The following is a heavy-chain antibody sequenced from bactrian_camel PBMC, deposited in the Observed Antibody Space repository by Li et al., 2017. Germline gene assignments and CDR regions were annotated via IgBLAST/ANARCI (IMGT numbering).Heavy chain of an antibody. CDR2: VLRDGGVT. V-gene: IGHV3S6*01. CDR1: EDTYGDAC. CDR3: AAEYGGSWSFGY. J-gene: IGHJ6*01. Sequence: HVQLVESGGGSVQAGGSLTLSCVISEDTYGDACMSWFRQAPGKEREGVAGVLRDGGVTYYADSVKGRFTISRDNAKNTLYLQMNSLKSDDSGVYYCAAEYGGSWSFGYWGQGTQVTVS. D-gene: IGHD6*01.